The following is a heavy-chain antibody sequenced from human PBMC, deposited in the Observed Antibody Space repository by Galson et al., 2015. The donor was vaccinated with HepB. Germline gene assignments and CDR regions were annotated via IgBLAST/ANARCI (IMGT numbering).Heavy chain of an antibody. J-gene: IGHJ5*02. CDR1: GYTFTGYY. CDR2: INPNSGGT. Sequence: SVKVSCKASGYTFTGYYMHWVRQAPGQGLEWMGRINPNSGGTNYAQKFQGRVTMTRDTSISTAYMELSRLRSDDTAVYYCARVIADYDSSGYLNWFDPWGQGTLVTVSS. V-gene: IGHV1-2*06. CDR3: ARVIADYDSSGYLNWFDP. D-gene: IGHD3-22*01.